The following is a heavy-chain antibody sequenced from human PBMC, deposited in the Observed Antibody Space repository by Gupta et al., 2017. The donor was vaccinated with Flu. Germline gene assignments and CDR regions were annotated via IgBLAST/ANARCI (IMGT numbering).Heavy chain of an antibody. D-gene: IGHD4-23*01. CDR1: GFTFSSYA. V-gene: IGHV3-23*01. Sequence: EVQLLESGGGLVQPGASLRLSCAAAGFTFSSYAMSWVRQAPGKGLEWVSAISGSGGSTYDAVAVKGRFTMSRDNAKNTRYLQMKRLRAEDTPVYYCAKDTNYGGNPFDDWGQGTLVTVSS. J-gene: IGHJ4*02. CDR2: ISGSGGST. CDR3: AKDTNYGGNPFDD.